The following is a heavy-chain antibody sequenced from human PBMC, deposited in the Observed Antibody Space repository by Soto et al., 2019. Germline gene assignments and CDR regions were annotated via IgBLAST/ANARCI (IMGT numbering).Heavy chain of an antibody. CDR1: GYTLTELS. J-gene: IGHJ4*02. Sequence: GASVKVSCKVSGYTLTELSMHWVRQAPGKGLEWMGGFDPEDGETIYAQKFQGRVTMTEDTSTDTAYMELSSLRSEDTAVYYCATDLVSCSSTSPFGFCFDYWGQGTLVTVSS. CDR2: FDPEDGET. D-gene: IGHD2-2*01. CDR3: ATDLVSCSSTSPFGFCFDY. V-gene: IGHV1-24*01.